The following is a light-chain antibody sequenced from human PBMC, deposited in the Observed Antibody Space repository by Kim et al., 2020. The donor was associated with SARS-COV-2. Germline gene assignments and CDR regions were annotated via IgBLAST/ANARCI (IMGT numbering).Light chain of an antibody. CDR3: QQYESYSYT. Sequence: SASEGEPVSITCRASQSISSWLAWYQQKPGIAPKLLIYKASTLESGVPSRFSGSGSGTAFSLTISSLQPDDFATYYCQQYESYSYTFGQGTKLEI. V-gene: IGKV1-5*03. CDR2: KAS. J-gene: IGKJ2*01. CDR1: QSISSW.